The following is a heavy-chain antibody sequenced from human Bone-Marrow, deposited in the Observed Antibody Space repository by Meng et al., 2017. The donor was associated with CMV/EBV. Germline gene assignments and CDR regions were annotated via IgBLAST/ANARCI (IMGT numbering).Heavy chain of an antibody. Sequence: GESLKISCAASGFTFSDYYMNWVRQAPGKGLEWVSSISSSSTIYYADSVKGRFTISRDNSKKTLYLHMNSLRVEDTAVYYCAKDFSRLYGRGFLDYWGQGTPVTVSS. CDR2: ISSSSTI. J-gene: IGHJ4*02. D-gene: IGHD2-8*01. CDR1: GFTFSDYY. CDR3: AKDFSRLYGRGFLDY. V-gene: IGHV3-69-1*01.